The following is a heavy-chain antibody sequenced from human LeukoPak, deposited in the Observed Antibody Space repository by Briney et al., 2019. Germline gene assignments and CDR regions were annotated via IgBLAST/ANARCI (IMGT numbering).Heavy chain of an antibody. Sequence: SETLSLTCTVSGGSISSSSYYWGWIRQPPGKGLEWIGSIYYSGSTYYNPSLKSRVTISVDTSKNQFSLKLSSVTAADTAVYYCARQSLTGVGDYWGQGTLVTVSS. D-gene: IGHD7-27*01. CDR1: GGSISSSSYY. V-gene: IGHV4-39*01. CDR2: IYYSGST. CDR3: ARQSLTGVGDY. J-gene: IGHJ4*02.